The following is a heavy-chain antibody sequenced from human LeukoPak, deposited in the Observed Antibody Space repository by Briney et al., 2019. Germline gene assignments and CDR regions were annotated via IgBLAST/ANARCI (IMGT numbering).Heavy chain of an antibody. CDR3: AKSGGSYYDY. CDR1: GFTLSTHW. D-gene: IGHD2-15*01. J-gene: IGHJ4*02. Sequence: QPGGSLRLSCAAPGFTLSTHWMSWVRQAPGNGLEWVADIKQDGSEKNYVDSVKGRFTISRDNARNSLYLQMNSLRAEDTDVYYCAKSGGSYYDYWGQGTLVTVST. CDR2: IKQDGSEK. V-gene: IGHV3-7*01.